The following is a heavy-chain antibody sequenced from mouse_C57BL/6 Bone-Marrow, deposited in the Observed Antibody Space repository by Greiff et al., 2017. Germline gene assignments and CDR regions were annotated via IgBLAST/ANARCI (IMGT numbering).Heavy chain of an antibody. CDR2: INPNSGST. D-gene: IGHD1-1*01. Sequence: QVQLQQPGAELVKPGASVKLSCKASGYTFTSYWMHWVKQRPGQGLEWIGMINPNSGSTNYNEKFKSKATLTVDKSSSTAYMQLSSLTSEDSAVYYCARGRFITTVVADGGFAYWGQGTLVTVSA. CDR3: ARGRFITTVVADGGFAY. V-gene: IGHV1-64*01. J-gene: IGHJ3*01. CDR1: GYTFTSYW.